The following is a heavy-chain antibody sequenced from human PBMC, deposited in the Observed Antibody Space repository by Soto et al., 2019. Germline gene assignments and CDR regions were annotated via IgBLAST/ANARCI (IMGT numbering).Heavy chain of an antibody. Sequence: PSETLSLTCTVSGGSISSGGYYWSWIRQHPGKGLEWIGYIYYSGSTYYNPSLKSRVTISVDTSKNQFSLKLSSVTAADTAVYYCARDRAPKRPGTAMWGEADYYYGMDVWGQGTTVTVS. CDR2: IYYSGST. V-gene: IGHV4-31*03. D-gene: IGHD5-18*01. J-gene: IGHJ6*02. CDR3: ARDRAPKRPGTAMWGEADYYYGMDV. CDR1: GGSISSGGYY.